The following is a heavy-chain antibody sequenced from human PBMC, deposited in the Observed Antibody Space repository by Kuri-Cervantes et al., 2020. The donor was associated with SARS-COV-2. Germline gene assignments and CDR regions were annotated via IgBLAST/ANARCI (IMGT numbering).Heavy chain of an antibody. D-gene: IGHD5/OR15-5a*01. CDR3: NTDKPTVVSRDY. Sequence: GGSLRLSCATSGFTFANSWMNWVRQAPGKGLEWVGRIKGNADGGTVDYAVAVEGRFTISRDDSKNTLFLQMNGLRVEDTAKYYCNTDKPTVVSRDYWGPGVPVTVSS. V-gene: IGHV3-15*07. J-gene: IGHJ4*02. CDR2: IKGNADGGTV. CDR1: GFTFANSW.